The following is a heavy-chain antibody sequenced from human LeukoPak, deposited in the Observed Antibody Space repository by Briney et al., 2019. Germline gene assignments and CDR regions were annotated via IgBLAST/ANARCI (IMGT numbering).Heavy chain of an antibody. Sequence: SETLSLTCTVSGGSISSGSYYWGWIRPLPGKGLQWFGRIYFSGSTYYNPSLKRRVTISVDTSHSLFNLTLSSVTAADSVTYYCARHSGVDYGDYGGDGNYFDYWGQGTLVTVSS. CDR1: GGSISSGSYY. D-gene: IGHD4-17*01. J-gene: IGHJ4*02. CDR2: IYFSGST. V-gene: IGHV4-39*01. CDR3: ARHSGVDYGDYGGDGNYFDY.